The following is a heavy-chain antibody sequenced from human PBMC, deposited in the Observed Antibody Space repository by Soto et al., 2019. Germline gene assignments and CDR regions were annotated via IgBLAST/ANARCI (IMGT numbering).Heavy chain of an antibody. CDR3: ARRVWLDGDFWSGAGGSTAFDI. J-gene: IGHJ3*02. Sequence: SVQVSCTASRGTFSSYDMSWVREAPVQGLEWMGVFFPIFRQANYAPKCQGRVMMTADESTSTSYMVRSSVISDGTAGYDCARRVWLDGDFWSGAGGSTAFDIWGQGTMVSVSS. CDR2: FFPIFRQA. CDR1: RGTFSSYD. D-gene: IGHD3-3*01. V-gene: IGHV1-69*01.